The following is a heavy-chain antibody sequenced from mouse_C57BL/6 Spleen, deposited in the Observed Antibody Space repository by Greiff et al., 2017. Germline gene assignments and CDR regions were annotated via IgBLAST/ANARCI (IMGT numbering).Heavy chain of an antibody. D-gene: IGHD2-1*01. V-gene: IGHV1-4*01. CDR1: GYTFTSYT. Sequence: QVQLQQSGAELARPGASVKMSCKASGYTFTSYTLHWVKQRPGQGLEWIGYINPSSGYTKYNQKFKDKATLTADKSSSTAYMQLSSLTSEDSAVYYCARSPDLLWVLAYWGQGTLVTVSA. CDR2: INPSSGYT. CDR3: ARSPDLLWVLAY. J-gene: IGHJ3*01.